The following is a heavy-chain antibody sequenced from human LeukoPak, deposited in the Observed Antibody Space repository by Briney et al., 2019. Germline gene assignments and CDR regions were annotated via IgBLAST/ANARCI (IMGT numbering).Heavy chain of an antibody. Sequence: SQTLSLTCAISGDSVSSNNAAWNWIRQSPSRGLEWLGRTYYRSKWYNDYAVSVKSRITINPDTSKNQFSLQLNSVTPEDTAVYYCANSQPFTSSWYGAFDIWGQGTMVTVSS. V-gene: IGHV6-1*01. J-gene: IGHJ3*02. D-gene: IGHD6-13*01. CDR2: TYYRSKWYN. CDR1: GDSVSSNNAA. CDR3: ANSQPFTSSWYGAFDI.